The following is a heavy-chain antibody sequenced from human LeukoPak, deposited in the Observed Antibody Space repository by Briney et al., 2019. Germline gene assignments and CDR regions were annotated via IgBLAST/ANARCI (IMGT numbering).Heavy chain of an antibody. CDR1: VGSFSGYY. CDR3: ARGQYDGSYQGGFYYYDF. V-gene: IGHV4-34*01. J-gene: IGHJ4*02. Sequence: SETLSLNCAVSVGSFSGYYWSWIRQSPGKGLEWIGDISHTGGATYNPSLRGRASISVASPKKQVFLELTSVTGADTALYFCARGQYDGSYQGGFYYYDFWGQGTLVTVSS. CDR2: ISHTGGA. D-gene: IGHD3-16*02.